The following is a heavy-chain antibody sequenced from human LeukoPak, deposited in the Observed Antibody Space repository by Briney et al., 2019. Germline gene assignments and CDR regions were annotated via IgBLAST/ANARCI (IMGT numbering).Heavy chain of an antibody. V-gene: IGHV3-7*03. CDR1: GFTFRSYW. CDR2: INQDRREK. CDR3: ARDRGYGSGSYYIRVFDY. Sequence: PGGSLTLSCAASGFTFRSYWMSWVRQVPGKGLKWVANINQDRREKYYVDSVRGRFTISRDNAKNSLFLEMNSLRVEDTAVYYCARDRGYGSGSYYIRVFDYWGQGTLVTVSS. D-gene: IGHD3-10*01. J-gene: IGHJ4*02.